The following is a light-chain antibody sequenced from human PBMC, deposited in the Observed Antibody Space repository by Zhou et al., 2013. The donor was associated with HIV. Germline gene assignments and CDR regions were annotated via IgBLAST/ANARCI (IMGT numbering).Light chain of an antibody. CDR1: QSVSRF. CDR2: EAS. CDR3: QQYASSPRT. Sequence: EIVLTQSPATLSLSPGERATLSCRANQSVSRFLAWFQQKPGQAPRLLIYEASNRATDIPARFSGSGSGTDFSLTISRVEPEDFAVYSCQQYASSPRTFGQGTKVEIK. V-gene: IGKV3-20*01. J-gene: IGKJ1*01.